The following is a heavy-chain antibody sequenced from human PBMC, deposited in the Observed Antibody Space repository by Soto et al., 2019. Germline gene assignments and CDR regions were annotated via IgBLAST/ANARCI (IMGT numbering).Heavy chain of an antibody. V-gene: IGHV1-58*02. CDR3: AADSRYCSGGNCEDY. CDR2: IVVGSGHT. CDR1: GFTFTSSA. Sequence: QMQLVQSGPEVKKPGTSVKVSCKASGFTFTSSAMQWVRQARGQRLEWIGWIVVGSGHTNYAQKFQERVTITRDMSTSTDYMELSSLRSKDTAVYYCAADSRYCSGGNCEDYWGQGTLVTVSS. J-gene: IGHJ4*02. D-gene: IGHD2-15*01.